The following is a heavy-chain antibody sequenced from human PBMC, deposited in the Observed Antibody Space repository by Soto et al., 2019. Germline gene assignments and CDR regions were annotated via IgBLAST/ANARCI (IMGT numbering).Heavy chain of an antibody. Sequence: GASVKVSCKASGYTFTSYDINWVRQATGQGLEWMGWMNPNSGNTGYAQKFQGRVTMTRNTSISTAYMELSSLRSEDTAVYYCARLKTPITIFGVVIRNYYGMDVWGQGTTVTVSS. J-gene: IGHJ6*02. CDR1: GYTFTSYD. CDR2: MNPNSGNT. V-gene: IGHV1-8*01. CDR3: ARLKTPITIFGVVIRNYYGMDV. D-gene: IGHD3-3*01.